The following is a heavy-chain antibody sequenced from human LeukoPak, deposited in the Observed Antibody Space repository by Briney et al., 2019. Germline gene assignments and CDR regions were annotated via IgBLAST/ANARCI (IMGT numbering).Heavy chain of an antibody. CDR3: ASGRFGELTLFRHNWFDP. CDR1: GFTFSSYA. D-gene: IGHD3-10*01. Sequence: GGSLRLSCAASGFTFSSYAMSWVRQAPGKGLEWVSAISGSGGSTYYADSVKGRFTISRDNSKNTLYLQMNSLRAEDTAVYYCASGRFGELTLFRHNWFDPWGQGTLVTVSS. V-gene: IGHV3-23*01. CDR2: ISGSGGST. J-gene: IGHJ5*02.